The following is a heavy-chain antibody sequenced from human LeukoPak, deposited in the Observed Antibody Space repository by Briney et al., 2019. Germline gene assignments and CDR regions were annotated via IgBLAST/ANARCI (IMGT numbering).Heavy chain of an antibody. Sequence: SETLSLTCTVSGGSISSYYWSWIRQPPGKGLEWIGYIHYSGSTNYNPSLKSRVTISVDTSKNQFSLKLSSVTAADTAVYYCARDGLWSGFDPWGQGTLVTVSS. CDR3: ARDGLWSGFDP. CDR2: IHYSGST. CDR1: GGSISSYY. V-gene: IGHV4-59*01. J-gene: IGHJ5*02. D-gene: IGHD5-18*01.